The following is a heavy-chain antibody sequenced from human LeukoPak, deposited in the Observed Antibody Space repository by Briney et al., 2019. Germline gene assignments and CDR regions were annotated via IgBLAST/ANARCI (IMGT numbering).Heavy chain of an antibody. D-gene: IGHD2-8*01. V-gene: IGHV1-8*03. CDR2: MNPNSGNT. CDR3: ARSRKGYCTNGVCYNPKNWFDP. J-gene: IGHJ5*02. Sequence: ASVKVSCKASGYTFTSYDINWVRQATGQGLEWMGWMNPNSGNTGYAQKFQGRVTITRDTSISTAYMELSSLRSEDTAVYYCARSRKGYCTNGVCYNPKNWFDPWGQGTLVTVSS. CDR1: GYTFTSYD.